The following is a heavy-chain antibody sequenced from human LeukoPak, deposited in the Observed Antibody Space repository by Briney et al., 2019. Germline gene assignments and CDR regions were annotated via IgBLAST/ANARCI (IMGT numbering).Heavy chain of an antibody. Sequence: GESLKISCKGSGYTFINYWIGWVRQMPGKGLEWMGFIYPGDSDTRYSPSFQGQVTISADKFISTAYLQWSSLKASDTAMYYCATSIVGATTDFDYWGQGTLVTVSS. CDR3: ATSIVGATTDFDY. J-gene: IGHJ4*02. D-gene: IGHD1-26*01. CDR2: IYPGDSDT. CDR1: GYTFINYW. V-gene: IGHV5-51*01.